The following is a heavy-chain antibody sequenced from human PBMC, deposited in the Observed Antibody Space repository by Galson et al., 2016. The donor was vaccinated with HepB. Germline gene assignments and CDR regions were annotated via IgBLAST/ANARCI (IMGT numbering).Heavy chain of an antibody. CDR2: ISSSGSNI. CDR1: GFTFSDYS. CDR3: ARRSRSAFDY. J-gene: IGHJ4*02. V-gene: IGHV3-48*02. Sequence: SLRLSCAASGFTFSDYSMNWVRQAPGKGPEWVSYISSSGSNIYYADSVKSRFTISRDNAKNSLFLQMNSLRDEDTAVYYCARRSRSAFDYWGQGTLVTVSS.